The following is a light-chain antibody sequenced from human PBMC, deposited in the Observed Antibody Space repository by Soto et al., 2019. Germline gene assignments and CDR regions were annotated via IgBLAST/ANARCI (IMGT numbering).Light chain of an antibody. CDR3: SSYAGSNNYV. Sequence: QSVLTQPPSASGTPGQRVTISCSGGSSNIGINTVNWYQQLPGTAPKVLIYTDNERPSGVPDRFSGSKSGNTASLTVSGLQPEDDADYFCSSYAGSNNYVFGTGTKVTVL. J-gene: IGLJ1*01. V-gene: IGLV1-44*01. CDR1: SSNIGINT. CDR2: TDN.